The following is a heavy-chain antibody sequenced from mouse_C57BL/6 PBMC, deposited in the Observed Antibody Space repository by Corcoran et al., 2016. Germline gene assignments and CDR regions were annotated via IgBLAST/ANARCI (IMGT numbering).Heavy chain of an antibody. CDR3: ARDSNWYCDV. Sequence: QIQLVQSGPELKKPGETVKISCKASGYTFTTYGMSWVKQAPGKGLKWMGWINTYSGVPTYADDFKGRFAFSLETSASTADLQINNLKNEDTATYFCARDSNWYCDVWGTGTTVTVSS. J-gene: IGHJ1*03. CDR2: INTYSGVP. D-gene: IGHD2-5*01. CDR1: GYTFTTYG. V-gene: IGHV9-3*01.